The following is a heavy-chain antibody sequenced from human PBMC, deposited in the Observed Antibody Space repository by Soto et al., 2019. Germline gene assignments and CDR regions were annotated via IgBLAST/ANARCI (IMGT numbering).Heavy chain of an antibody. D-gene: IGHD6-13*01. CDR3: ARDPYAAAGLNWFDP. Sequence: VQLVESGGGVVQPGRSLRLSCAASGFTFSSYAMHWVRQAPGKGLEWGAVISYDGSNKYYADSVKGRFTISRDNSKNTLYLQMNSLRAEDTAVYYCARDPYAAAGLNWFDPWGQGTLVTVSS. CDR1: GFTFSSYA. V-gene: IGHV3-30-3*01. J-gene: IGHJ5*02. CDR2: ISYDGSNK.